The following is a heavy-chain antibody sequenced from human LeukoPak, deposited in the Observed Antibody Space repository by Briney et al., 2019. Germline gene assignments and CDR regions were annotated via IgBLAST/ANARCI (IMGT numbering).Heavy chain of an antibody. V-gene: IGHV3-7*03. J-gene: IGHJ3*02. CDR1: GITFSRFW. CDR2: INQDGSEK. CDR3: ARPQYSGSYYDAFDI. Sequence: PGGSLRLSCAASGITFSRFWMSWVRQAPGKGLQWVANINQDGSEKHYVDSVKGRFTISRDNAENSLYLQMNSLRAEDTAVYYCARPQYSGSYYDAFDIWGQGTMVTVSS. D-gene: IGHD1-26*01.